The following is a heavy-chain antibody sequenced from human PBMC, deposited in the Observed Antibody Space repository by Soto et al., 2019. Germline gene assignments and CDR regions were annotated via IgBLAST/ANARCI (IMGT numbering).Heavy chain of an antibody. CDR2: IYYSGST. J-gene: IGHJ6*03. V-gene: IGHV4-39*01. CDR3: VILVGYNQGDPIKVYYIDV. Sequence: SETLSLTCTVSGGSIGSSSYYWGWIRQPPGKGLEWIGSIYYSGSTYYNPSLKSRVTISVDTSKNQFSMKLSSETAADTAVFFCVILVGYNQGDPIKVYYIDVWGKGTTVTVSS. CDR1: GGSIGSSSYY. D-gene: IGHD5-12*01.